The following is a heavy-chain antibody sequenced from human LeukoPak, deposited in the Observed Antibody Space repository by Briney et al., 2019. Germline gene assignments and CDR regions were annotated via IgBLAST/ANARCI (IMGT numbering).Heavy chain of an antibody. CDR3: ARDRSYYDFWGGYYPMDV. J-gene: IGHJ6*03. CDR1: GGSVSSSNYY. D-gene: IGHD3-3*01. CDR2: IFYSGST. V-gene: IGHV4-39*07. Sequence: KPSETLSLTCSVSGGSVSSSNYYWGWIRQPPGKGLEWIGTIFYSGSTYYNPSLKSRVTISVDTSKNQFSLKLSSVTAADTAVYYCARDRSYYDFWGGYYPMDVWGKGTTVTVSS.